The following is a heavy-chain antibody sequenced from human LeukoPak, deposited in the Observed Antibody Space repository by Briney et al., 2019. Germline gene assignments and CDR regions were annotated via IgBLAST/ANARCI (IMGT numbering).Heavy chain of an antibody. J-gene: IGHJ4*02. V-gene: IGHV3-23*01. Sequence: GGSLRLSCAASGFTFSSYSMNWVRQAPGKGLEWVSAISGSGGSTYYADSVKGRFTISRDNSKNTLYLQMNSLRAEDTAVYYCAKDYSFSSSSSSFTNWGQGTLVTVSS. CDR1: GFTFSSYS. CDR3: AKDYSFSSSSSSFTN. CDR2: ISGSGGST. D-gene: IGHD6-6*01.